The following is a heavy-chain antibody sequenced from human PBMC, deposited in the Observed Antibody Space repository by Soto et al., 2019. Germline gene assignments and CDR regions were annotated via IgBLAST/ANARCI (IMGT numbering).Heavy chain of an antibody. Sequence: SETLSLTCTVSGDSISSYYWNWIRQPPGKGPEWTGYISYSGSTNYNPSLKSRVTISVDTSKNQFSLNLSSVTAADTAVYYCARARCMTCSFYYWGQGSLVTVSS. CDR3: ARARCMTCSFYY. CDR2: ISYSGST. V-gene: IGHV4-59*01. D-gene: IGHD2-15*01. CDR1: GDSISSYY. J-gene: IGHJ4*02.